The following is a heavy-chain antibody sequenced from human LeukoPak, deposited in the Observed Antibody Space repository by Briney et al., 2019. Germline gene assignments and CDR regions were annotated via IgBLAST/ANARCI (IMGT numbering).Heavy chain of an antibody. D-gene: IGHD5-12*01. Sequence: SVKVSCKASGGTFSSYAISWVRQTPGQGLEWMGGIIPIFGTANYAQKFQGRVTITADESTSTAYMELSSLRSEDTAVYYCARSTSGYDYRVDYWGQGTLVTVSS. J-gene: IGHJ4*02. CDR3: ARSTSGYDYRVDY. CDR1: GGTFSSYA. CDR2: IIPIFGTA. V-gene: IGHV1-69*13.